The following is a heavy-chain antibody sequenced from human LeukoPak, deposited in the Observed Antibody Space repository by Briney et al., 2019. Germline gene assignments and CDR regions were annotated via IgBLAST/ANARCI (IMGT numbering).Heavy chain of an antibody. D-gene: IGHD1-26*01. CDR2: IKQDGSEK. Sequence: GGSLRLSCETSGFTFSSYWMSWVRQAPGKGLEWVANIKQDGSEKYYVDSVKGRFTISRDNAKNSLYLQMNSLRAEDTAVYYCARPSLNTGSYFDYWGQGILVSVSS. CDR3: ARPSLNTGSYFDY. V-gene: IGHV3-7*01. CDR1: GFTFSSYW. J-gene: IGHJ4*02.